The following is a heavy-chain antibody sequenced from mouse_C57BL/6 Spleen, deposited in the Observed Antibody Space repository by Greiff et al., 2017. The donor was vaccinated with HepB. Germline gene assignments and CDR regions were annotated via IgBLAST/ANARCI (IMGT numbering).Heavy chain of an antibody. D-gene: IGHD1-1*01. CDR1: GYTFTSYW. Sequence: QVQLKQPGAELVKPGASVKVSCKASGYTFTSYWMHWVKQRPGQGLEWIGRIHPSDSDTNYNQKFKGKATLTVDKSSSTAYMQLSSLTSEDSAVYYCATPLDGTRYFDYWGQGTTLTVSS. CDR2: IHPSDSDT. J-gene: IGHJ2*01. CDR3: ATPLDGTRYFDY. V-gene: IGHV1-74*01.